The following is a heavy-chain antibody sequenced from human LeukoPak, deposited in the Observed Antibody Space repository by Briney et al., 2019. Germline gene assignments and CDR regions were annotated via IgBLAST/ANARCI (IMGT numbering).Heavy chain of an antibody. V-gene: IGHV3-48*01. CDR3: ARILDSAWGELGY. J-gene: IGHJ4*02. CDR2: ISSSSYTI. D-gene: IGHD6-19*01. CDR1: GFTFSYSS. Sequence: GGSLRLSCAASGFTFSYSSMNWVRQAPGKGLEWVSYISSSSYTIYYADSVKGRFTISRDNAKNSLYLQMNSLRPEDTAVYYCARILDSAWGELGYWGQGTLVTVSS.